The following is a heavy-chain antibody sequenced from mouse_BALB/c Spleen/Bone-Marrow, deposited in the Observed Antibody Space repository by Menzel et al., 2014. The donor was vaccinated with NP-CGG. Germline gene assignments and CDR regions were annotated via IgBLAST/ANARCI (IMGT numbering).Heavy chain of an antibody. D-gene: IGHD2-3*01. V-gene: IGHV4-1*02. Sequence: DVKLVESGGGLVQPGGSLKLSCAASGFDFSRYWMSWVRQAPGKGLQWIGEINPDSNTVNYTPSLKDKFIISRDNAKNTLYLQMSKVRSEDTALYYCARLGYYGGFAYWGRGTLVTVSA. J-gene: IGHJ3*01. CDR3: ARLGYYGGFAY. CDR2: INPDSNTV. CDR1: GFDFSRYW.